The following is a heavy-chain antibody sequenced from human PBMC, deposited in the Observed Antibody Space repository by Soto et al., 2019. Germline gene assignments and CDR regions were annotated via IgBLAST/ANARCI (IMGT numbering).Heavy chain of an antibody. D-gene: IGHD6-19*01. J-gene: IGHJ4*02. V-gene: IGHV4-34*01. CDR2: INHSGST. CDR3: ARVQLNQWLVPLEFRPTEFDY. CDR1: GGSFSGYY. Sequence: QVQLQQWGAGLLKPSETLSLTCAVYGGSFSGYYWSWIRQPPGKGLEWIGEINHSGSTNYNPSLKSRVTISVDTSKNQFSLKLSSVTAADTAVYYCARVQLNQWLVPLEFRPTEFDYWGQGTLVTVSS.